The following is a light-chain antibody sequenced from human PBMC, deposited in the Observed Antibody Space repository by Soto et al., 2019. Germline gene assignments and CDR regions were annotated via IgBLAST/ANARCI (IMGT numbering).Light chain of an antibody. CDR2: GAS. V-gene: IGKV3-20*01. CDR1: QSVSRRY. Sequence: EIVLTQSPGTLSLSPGERATLSCRASQSVSRRYLAWYQQKPGQAPRLLIYGASSRSTGIPDRFSCSGSGTGLTLTISRLEPEDFAVYYCQQYGSSPRTLGQGTKVDIK. CDR3: QQYGSSPRT. J-gene: IGKJ1*01.